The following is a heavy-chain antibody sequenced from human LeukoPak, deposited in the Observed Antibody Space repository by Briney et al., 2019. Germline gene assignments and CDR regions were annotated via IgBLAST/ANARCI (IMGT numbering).Heavy chain of an antibody. CDR2: IYHSGST. D-gene: IGHD2-2*01. Sequence: NPSETLSLTCTVSGGSITSYYWSWIRHPPGTGLGWGGYIYHSGSTYYNPSLKSRVTISVDRSKNQFSLKLSSVTAADTAVYYCARVRGYCSSTSCHGHNWFDPWGQGTLVTVSP. CDR3: ARVRGYCSSTSCHGHNWFDP. V-gene: IGHV4-59*12. CDR1: GGSITSYY. J-gene: IGHJ5*02.